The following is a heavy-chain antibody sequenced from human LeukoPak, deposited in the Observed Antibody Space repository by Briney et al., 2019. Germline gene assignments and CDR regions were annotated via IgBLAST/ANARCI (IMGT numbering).Heavy chain of an antibody. J-gene: IGHJ4*02. V-gene: IGHV4-34*01. D-gene: IGHD3-10*01. Sequence: SETLSLTCAVYGGSFSGYYWSWIRQPPGKGLEWIGEINHRGSTNYKSSLMSRVTMSIDTSKNRFSLKLSSVTAADTAVYYCARGWFGELTPLNFDYWGQGTLVTVSS. CDR3: ARGWFGELTPLNFDY. CDR2: INHRGST. CDR1: GGSFSGYY.